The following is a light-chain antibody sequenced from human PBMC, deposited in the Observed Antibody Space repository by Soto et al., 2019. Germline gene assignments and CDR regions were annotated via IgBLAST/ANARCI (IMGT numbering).Light chain of an antibody. CDR3: QQRSNWIT. CDR2: DAS. CDR1: QSVSSY. J-gene: IGKJ5*01. V-gene: IGKV3-11*01. Sequence: EIVLTQSPATLSLSPGERATLSCRASQSVSSYLAWYQQKPGQPPRLLIYDASNRATGIPARFSGSGSGTDFTLTSRSLEPEDFAVYYCQQRSNWITFGQGTRLEIK.